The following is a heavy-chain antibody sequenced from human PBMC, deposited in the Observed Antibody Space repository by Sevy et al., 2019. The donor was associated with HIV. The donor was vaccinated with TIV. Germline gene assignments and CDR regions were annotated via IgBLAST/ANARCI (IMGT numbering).Heavy chain of an antibody. CDR3: VRPTPRIAPSSAAFFDY. CDR2: INGRGGSA. CDR1: GFTFSSLA. D-gene: IGHD1-26*01. V-gene: IGHV3-23*01. Sequence: GGSLRLSCAASGFTFSSLAMSWVRNIPGKGLEWVSTINGRGGSAYYADSVKGRFTLSRDNSNNTVFLQMNRLRDEDTAVYYCVRPTPRIAPSSAAFFDYWGQGTLVTVSS. J-gene: IGHJ4*02.